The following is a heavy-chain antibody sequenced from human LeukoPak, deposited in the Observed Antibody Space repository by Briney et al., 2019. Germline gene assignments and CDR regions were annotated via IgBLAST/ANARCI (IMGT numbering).Heavy chain of an antibody. CDR3: ARDQNLNYYGSGSYPSGWFDP. D-gene: IGHD3-10*01. J-gene: IGHJ5*02. V-gene: IGHV1-46*01. Sequence: ASVKVSCKTSGYTFTSYYMHWVRQAPGQGLEWMGIINPSGGSTSYAQKFQGRVTMTRDTSTSTVYMELSSLRPEDTAVYYCARDQNLNYYGSGSYPSGWFDPWGQGTLVTVSS. CDR2: INPSGGST. CDR1: GYTFTSYY.